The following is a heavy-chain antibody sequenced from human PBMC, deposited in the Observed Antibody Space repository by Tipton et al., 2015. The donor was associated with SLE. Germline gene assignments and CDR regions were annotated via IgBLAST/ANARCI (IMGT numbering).Heavy chain of an antibody. CDR2: IYAGGST. J-gene: IGHJ5*02. V-gene: IGHV4-61*09. CDR1: GGSVSSGSYY. D-gene: IGHD3-10*01. Sequence: TLSLTCTVSGGSVSSGSYYWTWIRQPAGKGLEWIGYIYAGGSTNYNSSLKSRVTISIDTSKNQFSLKLNSVTAADTAVYYCARDRSYGPWFDPWGQGTLVTVSS. CDR3: ARDRSYGPWFDP.